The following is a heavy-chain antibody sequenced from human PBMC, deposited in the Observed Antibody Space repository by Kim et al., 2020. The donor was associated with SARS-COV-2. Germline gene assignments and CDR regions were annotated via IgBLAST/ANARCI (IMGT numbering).Heavy chain of an antibody. J-gene: IGHJ6*01. D-gene: IGHD3-9*01. Sequence: GGSLRLSCAASGFTFSSYGMHWVRQAPGKGLEWVAVISYDGSNKYYADSVKGRFTISRDNSKNTLYLQMNSLRAEDTAVYYCAKDIHYDILTGYPPPYY. CDR3: AKDIHYDILTGYPPPYY. V-gene: IGHV3-30*18. CDR1: GFTFSSYG. CDR2: ISYDGSNK.